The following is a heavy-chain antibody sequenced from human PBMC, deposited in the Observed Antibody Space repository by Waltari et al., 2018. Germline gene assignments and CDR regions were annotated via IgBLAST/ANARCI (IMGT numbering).Heavy chain of an antibody. J-gene: IGHJ6*02. Sequence: EVQLVESGGGLVKPGGSLRLSCAASGFTFSIYSMNWVRQAPGHGLEWVSSISSSSSYIYYADSVKGRFTISRDNAKNSLYLQMNSLRAEDTAVYYCARVEVAAAGHYYYYYGMDVWGQGTTVTVSS. CDR1: GFTFSIYS. CDR2: ISSSSSYI. D-gene: IGHD6-13*01. V-gene: IGHV3-21*01. CDR3: ARVEVAAAGHYYYYYGMDV.